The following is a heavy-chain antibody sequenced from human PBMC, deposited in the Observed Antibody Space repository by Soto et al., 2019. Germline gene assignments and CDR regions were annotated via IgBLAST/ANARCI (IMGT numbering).Heavy chain of an antibody. J-gene: IGHJ4*02. V-gene: IGHV2-5*02. D-gene: IGHD3-3*01. CDR1: GFSRTTSGVC. CDR2: IYWDDDK. CDR3: AHRVLRAVFGLVTTTAIYFDF. Sequence: QITLNESGPTVVRPTETLTLTCRFSGFSRTTSGVCVGWIRQSPGKAPEWLALIYWDDDKRYSASLKSRLTITKDPSKNQVVLTVSDLDPTDTATYYCAHRVLRAVFGLVTTTAIYFDFWGQGTPVAVSS.